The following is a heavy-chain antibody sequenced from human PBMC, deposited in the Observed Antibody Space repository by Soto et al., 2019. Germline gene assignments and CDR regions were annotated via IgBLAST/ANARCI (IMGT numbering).Heavy chain of an antibody. J-gene: IGHJ4*02. CDR3: ARPHYDSNTFYSFFDY. D-gene: IGHD3-22*01. CDR2: IFHGGST. Sequence: PSETLSLTCAVYDGSFSGYYWSWIRQPPGKGLEWIGEIFHGGSTDYSPSLKSRVTISVDTSKNQFSLELSSVTAADTAVYYRARPHYDSNTFYSFFDYWGQGTLVTVSS. V-gene: IGHV4-34*12. CDR1: DGSFSGYY.